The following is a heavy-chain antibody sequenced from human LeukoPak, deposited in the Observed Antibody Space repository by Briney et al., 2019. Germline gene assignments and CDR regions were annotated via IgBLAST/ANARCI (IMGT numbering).Heavy chain of an antibody. CDR1: GFTFSSYT. CDR2: ISSSSSSI. D-gene: IGHD3-10*01. Sequence: GGSLRLSCAASGFTFSSYTMSWVRQAPGKGLEWVSSISSSSSSIYYADSVKGRFTISRDNAKNSLYLQLNSLRAEDTAVYYCARDYGSGSHNWGQGTLVTVSS. J-gene: IGHJ4*02. V-gene: IGHV3-21*03. CDR3: ARDYGSGSHN.